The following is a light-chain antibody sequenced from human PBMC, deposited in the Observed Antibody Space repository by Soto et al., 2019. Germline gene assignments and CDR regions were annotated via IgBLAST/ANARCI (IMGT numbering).Light chain of an antibody. CDR1: SSDVGDYNY. Sequence: QSALTQPASVSGSPGQSITISCTGTSSDVGDYNYVSWYQQHPGKAPKLMIYEVSNRPSGVSNRFSGSKSGNTASLTISGLQAEDEADYYCSSYTRSSTLYVLGTGTKVTVL. J-gene: IGLJ1*01. V-gene: IGLV2-14*01. CDR2: EVS. CDR3: SSYTRSSTLYV.